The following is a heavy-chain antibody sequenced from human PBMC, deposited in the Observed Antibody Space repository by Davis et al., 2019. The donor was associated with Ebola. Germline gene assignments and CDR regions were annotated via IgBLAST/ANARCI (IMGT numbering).Heavy chain of an antibody. Sequence: PGGSLRLSCAASGFTVSSNYMSWVRQAPGKGLVWVSRINTDGSRTSYADSVKGRFTISRDNAKSTLYLQMNSLRAEDTALYYCARSQYSGSSMDWGRGTLVSVSS. D-gene: IGHD1-26*01. J-gene: IGHJ4*02. CDR2: INTDGSRT. CDR3: ARSQYSGSSMD. V-gene: IGHV3-74*01. CDR1: GFTVSSNY.